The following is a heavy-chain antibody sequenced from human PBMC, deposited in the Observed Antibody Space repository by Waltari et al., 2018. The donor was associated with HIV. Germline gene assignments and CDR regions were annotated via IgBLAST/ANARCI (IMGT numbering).Heavy chain of an antibody. J-gene: IGHJ6*02. Sequence: QITLKESGPTLVKPTQTLTLTCTFSGFSLSTSGVGVGWIRQPPGTALEWLALIYWNDDKRYSPSLKSRLTITKDTSKNQVVLTMTNMDPVDTATYYCAHTYESAAPGGDYYYYGMDVWGQGTTVTVSS. CDR2: IYWNDDK. CDR3: AHTYESAAPGGDYYYYGMDV. V-gene: IGHV2-5*01. D-gene: IGHD2-2*01. CDR1: GFSLSTSGVG.